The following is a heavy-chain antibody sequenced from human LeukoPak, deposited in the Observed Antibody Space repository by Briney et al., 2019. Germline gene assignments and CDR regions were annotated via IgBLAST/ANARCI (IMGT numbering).Heavy chain of an antibody. CDR2: ISHIGST. Sequence: PSETLSLTCAVYGESFSGYYWSWIRQPPGKGLEWIGEISHIGSTNYNPSLKSRVTVSVDASKNQFSLRLSSVTAADTAVYYCARANDFHNWFDPWGQGTLVTVSS. CDR1: GESFSGYY. J-gene: IGHJ5*02. CDR3: ARANDFHNWFDP. D-gene: IGHD3-3*01. V-gene: IGHV4-34*01.